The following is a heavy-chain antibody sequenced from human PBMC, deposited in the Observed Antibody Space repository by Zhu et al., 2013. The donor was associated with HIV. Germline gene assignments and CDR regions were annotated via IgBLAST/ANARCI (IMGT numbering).Heavy chain of an antibody. D-gene: IGHD5-12*01. Sequence: QVQLVQSGAEVKKPGSSVKVSCMSPGGTIDIYRISWVRQGPGQGLEWLGGLILPSGRTDYAQRFQGRVTITADESSSTIYLDLSSLRSEDTAVYFCARDGGAYDFDYWGQGTLVTVSP. CDR1: GGTIDIYR. CDR2: LILPSGRT. CDR3: ARDGGAYDFDY. J-gene: IGHJ4*02. V-gene: IGHV1-69*01.